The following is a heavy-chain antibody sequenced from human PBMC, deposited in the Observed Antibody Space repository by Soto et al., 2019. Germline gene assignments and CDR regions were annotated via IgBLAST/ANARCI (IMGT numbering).Heavy chain of an antibody. D-gene: IGHD4-4*01. CDR2: ISAYNGNT. Sequence: ASVKVSCKASGYTFTSYGISWVRQAPGQGLEWMGWISAYNGNTNYAQKLQGRVTMTTDTSTSTAYMELRSLRSDDTAVYYCATGFNYFLTRNVAFDIWGQGTMVTVSS. CDR1: GYTFTSYG. J-gene: IGHJ3*02. CDR3: ATGFNYFLTRNVAFDI. V-gene: IGHV1-18*01.